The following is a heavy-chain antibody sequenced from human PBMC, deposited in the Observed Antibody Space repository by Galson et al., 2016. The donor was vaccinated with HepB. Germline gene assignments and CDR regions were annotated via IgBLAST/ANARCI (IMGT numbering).Heavy chain of an antibody. CDR1: GFTFSSYG. Sequence: SLRLSCAASGFTFSSYGMHWVRQAPGKGLEWVAVIWYDGSNKYYADSVKGRFTISRDNSKNTLYLQMNSLRAEDTAVYYCARRAGSSWYSDYWGQRTLVTVSS. J-gene: IGHJ4*02. CDR3: ARRAGSSWYSDY. D-gene: IGHD6-13*01. V-gene: IGHV3-33*01. CDR2: IWYDGSNK.